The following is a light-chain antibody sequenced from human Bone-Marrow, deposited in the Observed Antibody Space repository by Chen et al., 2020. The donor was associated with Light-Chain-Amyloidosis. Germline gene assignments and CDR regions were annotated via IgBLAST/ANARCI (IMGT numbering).Light chain of an antibody. CDR1: NIRSTS. CDR3: QVWDRSSDRPV. J-gene: IGLJ3*02. V-gene: IGLV3-21*02. CDR2: DDS. Sequence: SSVLTQPSSVSVAPGQTATIACGGNNIRSTSVHWYQQTPGQAPLLVVYDDSDRPSGIPERLSGSNSGNTATLTISRVEAGDEADYYCQVWDRSSDRPVFGGGTKLTVL.